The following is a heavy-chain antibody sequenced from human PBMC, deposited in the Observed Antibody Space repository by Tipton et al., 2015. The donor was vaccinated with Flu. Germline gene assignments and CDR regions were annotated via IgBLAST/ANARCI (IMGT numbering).Heavy chain of an antibody. CDR1: GYTFSRYA. CDR3: AKVIPELVAGLDY. J-gene: IGHJ4*02. D-gene: IGHD6-19*01. Sequence: SLRLSCAASGYTFSRYALSWVRQAPGQVLEWVSALSGSGGTTYFAESVKGRFTISRDTSKNTLDLQMNSLRAEDTAVYYCAKVIPELVAGLDYWGQGTLVTVSS. V-gene: IGHV3-23*01. CDR2: LSGSGGTT.